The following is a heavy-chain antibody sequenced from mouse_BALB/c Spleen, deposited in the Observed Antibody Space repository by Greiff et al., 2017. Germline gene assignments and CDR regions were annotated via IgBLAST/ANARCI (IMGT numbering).Heavy chain of an antibody. CDR1: GYTFTNYW. D-gene: IGHD2-1*01. Sequence: VKVVESGAELVRPGTSVKISCKASGYTFTNYWLGWVKQRPGHGLEWIGDIYPGGGYTNYNEKFKGKATLTADTSSSTAYMQLSSLTSEDSAVYFCARRGDGNDYWGQGTTLTVSS. CDR3: ARRGDGNDY. CDR2: IYPGGGYT. J-gene: IGHJ2*01. V-gene: IGHV1-63*02.